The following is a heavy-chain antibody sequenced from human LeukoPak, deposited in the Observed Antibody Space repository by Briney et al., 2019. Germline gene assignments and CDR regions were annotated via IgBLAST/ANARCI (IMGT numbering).Heavy chain of an antibody. CDR3: AREVIAVAGRPRGYYYYGMDV. CDR2: IWYDGSNK. V-gene: IGHV3-33*01. J-gene: IGHJ6*04. Sequence: GRSLRLSCAASGFTFSSYGMHWVRQAPGKGLEWVAVIWYDGSNKYCADSVKGRFTISRDNSKNTLYLQMNSLRAEDTAVYYCAREVIAVAGRPRGYYYYGMDVWGKGTTVTVSS. CDR1: GFTFSSYG. D-gene: IGHD6-19*01.